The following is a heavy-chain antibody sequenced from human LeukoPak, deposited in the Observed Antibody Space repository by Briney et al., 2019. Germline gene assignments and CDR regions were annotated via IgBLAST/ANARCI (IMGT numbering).Heavy chain of an antibody. D-gene: IGHD2-2*01. CDR3: ARGGSSDSGDI. Sequence: SETLSLTCTVSGGSISSYYWSWIRQPPGKGLEWIGYIYYSGSTNYNPSLKSRVTISVDTSKNQFSLKLSSVTAADTAVYYCARGGSSDSGDIWGQGTMVTVSS. V-gene: IGHV4-59*08. CDR1: GGSISSYY. CDR2: IYYSGST. J-gene: IGHJ3*02.